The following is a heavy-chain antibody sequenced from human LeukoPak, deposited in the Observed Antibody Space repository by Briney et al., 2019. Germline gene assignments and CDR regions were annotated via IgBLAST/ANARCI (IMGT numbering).Heavy chain of an antibody. CDR1: GGSISSGSYY. D-gene: IGHD1-1*01. CDR3: ASQLGYFDY. CDR2: IFTSGST. Sequence: SQTLSLTCTVSGGSISSGSYYWSWIRQPAGKGLEWIGRIFTSGSTNYNPSLKSRVSVSLDTSKNQFSLKLSSVTAADTAVYHCASQLGYFDYWGQGTLVTVSS. V-gene: IGHV4-61*02. J-gene: IGHJ4*02.